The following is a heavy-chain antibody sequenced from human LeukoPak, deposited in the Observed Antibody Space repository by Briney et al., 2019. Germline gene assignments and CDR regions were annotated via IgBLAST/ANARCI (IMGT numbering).Heavy chain of an antibody. V-gene: IGHV3-23*01. J-gene: IGHJ6*03. CDR3: AKCILTGYYKGYMDV. CDR1: GFTFSSYE. CDR2: ISGSGVST. D-gene: IGHD3-9*01. Sequence: GGSLRLSCAASGFTFSSYEMNWVRQAPGKGLEWVSAISGSGVSTYYADSVKGRFTISRDNSKNSLYLQMNSLRAEDTAVYYCAKCILTGYYKGYMDVWGKGTTVTISS.